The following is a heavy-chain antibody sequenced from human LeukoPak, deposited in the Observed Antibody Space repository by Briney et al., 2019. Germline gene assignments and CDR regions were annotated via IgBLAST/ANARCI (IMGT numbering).Heavy chain of an antibody. Sequence: ASVKVSCKVFGYSLIDLSIHWVRQAPGKGLEWVGGSDQEDGETTYAQKFQGRVTMTEDTYTDTAYMELSSLRSEDTAMYYCAAAVFRPTMDVWGQGTTVTVSS. D-gene: IGHD2-8*01. V-gene: IGHV1-24*01. CDR1: GYSLIDLS. J-gene: IGHJ6*02. CDR3: AAAVFRPTMDV. CDR2: SDQEDGET.